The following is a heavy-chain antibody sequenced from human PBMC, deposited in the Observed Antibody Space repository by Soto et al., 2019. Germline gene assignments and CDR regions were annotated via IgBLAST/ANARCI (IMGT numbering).Heavy chain of an antibody. D-gene: IGHD2-8*01. J-gene: IGHJ4*02. Sequence: EVQLLESGGGLVQPGGSLRLSCAASGFTFSNYAMSWVRQAPGKGLEWVSGISGGGGSSYYADSVKGRFTISRDNSKNTRYRQMNSLRAEDTTVYYCALNGGVDCHAVFFGWGQGTGVIASS. CDR3: ALNGGVDCHAVFFG. CDR1: GFTFSNYA. CDR2: ISGGGGSS. V-gene: IGHV3-23*01.